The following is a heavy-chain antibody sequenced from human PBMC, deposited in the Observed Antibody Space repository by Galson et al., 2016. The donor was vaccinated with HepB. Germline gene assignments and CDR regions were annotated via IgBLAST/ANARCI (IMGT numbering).Heavy chain of an antibody. V-gene: IGHV3-48*02. J-gene: IGHJ4*02. CDR2: ISSGSRDK. CDR3: VRDRFRQQLLDRPVD. CDR1: GFSFSDYS. Sequence: SLRLSCAASGFSFSDYSMNWVRQTPGKGLEWVAHISSGSRDKFYADSVKGRFTVSRDNVNNTMFLHMDNLRDDDTAVYYCVRDRFRQQLLDRPVDWGQGTLVSVSS. D-gene: IGHD1-1*01.